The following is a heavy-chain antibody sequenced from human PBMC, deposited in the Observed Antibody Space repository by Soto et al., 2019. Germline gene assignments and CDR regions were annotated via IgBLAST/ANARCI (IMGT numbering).Heavy chain of an antibody. Sequence: EVQLAESGGGLAQPGGSLRLSCAASGFTLSGYAMYWVRQAPGKGLEYVSGISSNGVGTYYAKSVQGRFTISRDNSKNTVYLQMGSLRPEDMAVYYCARRARPDFYYMDVWGKGTTVTVSS. CDR3: ARRARPDFYYMDV. D-gene: IGHD6-6*01. CDR1: GFTLSGYA. J-gene: IGHJ6*03. CDR2: ISSNGVGT. V-gene: IGHV3-64*01.